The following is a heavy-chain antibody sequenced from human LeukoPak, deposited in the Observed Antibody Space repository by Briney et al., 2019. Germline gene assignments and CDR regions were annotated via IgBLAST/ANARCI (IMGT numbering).Heavy chain of an antibody. J-gene: IGHJ4*02. Sequence: GGSLRLSCAASGFTVSSNYMSWVRQAPGKGLEWVSVIYSGGSTYYADSVKGRFTISRDNSKNTLYLQMNSLRAEDTAVYYCARDSRWGTVVTEGFDYWGQGTLVTVSS. D-gene: IGHD4-23*01. V-gene: IGHV3-53*01. CDR1: GFTVSSNY. CDR2: IYSGGST. CDR3: ARDSRWGTVVTEGFDY.